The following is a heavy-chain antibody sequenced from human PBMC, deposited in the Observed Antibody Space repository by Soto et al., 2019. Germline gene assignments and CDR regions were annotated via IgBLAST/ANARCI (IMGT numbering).Heavy chain of an antibody. V-gene: IGHV1-69*01. Sequence: QVQLVQSGAEVKKPGSSVKVSCKASGGTFSSYAISWVRQAPGQGLEWMGGIIPIFGTANYAQKFQGRVTITADESTSTAYMELSSLRSEETAVYYCARDPYCSGGSCYNVKTVTTQNWGQGTLVTVSS. CDR1: GGTFSSYA. CDR3: ARDPYCSGGSCYNVKTVTTQN. J-gene: IGHJ4*02. CDR2: IIPIFGTA. D-gene: IGHD2-15*01.